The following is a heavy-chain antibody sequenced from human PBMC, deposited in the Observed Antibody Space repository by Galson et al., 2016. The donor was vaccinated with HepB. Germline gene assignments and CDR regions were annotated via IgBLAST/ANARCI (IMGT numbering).Heavy chain of an antibody. CDR3: ARDKNERGYSYGHFDY. CDR2: IHYSGST. Sequence: TLSLTCTVSGGSISSGGYHWSWIRQHPGKGLEWIGYIHYSGSTYYNPSLESRVSISVDTSKNQFSLKLSSVTAAGTAVYYCARDKNERGYSYGHFDYWGQGALVTVSS. V-gene: IGHV4-31*03. CDR1: GGSISSGGYH. J-gene: IGHJ4*02. D-gene: IGHD5-18*01.